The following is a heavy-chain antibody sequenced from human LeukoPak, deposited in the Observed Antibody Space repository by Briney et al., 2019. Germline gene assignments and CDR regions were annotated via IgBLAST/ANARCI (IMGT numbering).Heavy chain of an antibody. CDR1: GXTFSSYA. CDR3: AKFYDILTGYFDY. Sequence: GGSLRLSCAASGXTFSSYAVSWVRQSPGKGLESVSAISGGGATTYYAYYADSVKGRFTISRDNSKNTLYLQMNSLRAEDTAVYYCAKFYDILTGYFDYWGQGTLVTVSS. V-gene: IGHV3-23*01. J-gene: IGHJ4*02. D-gene: IGHD3-9*01. CDR2: ISGGGATTYYA.